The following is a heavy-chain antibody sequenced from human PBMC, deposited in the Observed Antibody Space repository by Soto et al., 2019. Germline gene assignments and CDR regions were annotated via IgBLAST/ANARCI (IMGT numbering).Heavy chain of an antibody. CDR3: TTDKCLKIYYGAGSYYHGLNS. J-gene: IGHJ4*02. D-gene: IGHD3-10*01. Sequence: PGGSLRLSCAASGFTFRNAWMSWVRQAPGKGLEWVGRIKSKTDGGTTDYSAPVKGRFSISRDDSKNTVYLQMNSLKTEDTAVYYCTTDKCLKIYYGAGSYYHGLNSWGQGTLVTVSS. CDR2: IKSKTDGGTT. CDR1: GFTFRNAW. V-gene: IGHV3-15*01.